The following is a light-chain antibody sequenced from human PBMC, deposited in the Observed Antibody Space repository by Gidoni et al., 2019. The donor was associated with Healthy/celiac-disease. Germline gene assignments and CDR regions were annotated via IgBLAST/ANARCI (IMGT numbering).Light chain of an antibody. CDR1: ALPKKY. J-gene: IGLJ2*01. CDR3: SSTDSSGNHVV. CDR2: EEG. V-gene: IGLV3-10*01. Sequence: SYELTQPPSVSVSPGQTARITCSGDALPKKYAYWYQQKLGQAPVLVIYEEGKRPSGIPERFSGSSSGTMATLAISGAQVEDEAEYYCSSTDSSGNHVVFGGGTKLTVL.